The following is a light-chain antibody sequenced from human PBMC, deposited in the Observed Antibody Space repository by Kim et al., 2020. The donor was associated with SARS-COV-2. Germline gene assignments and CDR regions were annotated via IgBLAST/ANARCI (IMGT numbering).Light chain of an antibody. V-gene: IGKV3-20*01. CDR1: QSVCSNC. J-gene: IGKJ2*01. CDR2: SAS. Sequence: PGERATLSCRASQSVCSNCLAWYQQKRGQAPRVLIYSASTRATAIPDRCSGSGSGTDFTLSISRLETEDSAVYYCQQYGIAPPYTFGQGTKLEI. CDR3: QQYGIAPPYT.